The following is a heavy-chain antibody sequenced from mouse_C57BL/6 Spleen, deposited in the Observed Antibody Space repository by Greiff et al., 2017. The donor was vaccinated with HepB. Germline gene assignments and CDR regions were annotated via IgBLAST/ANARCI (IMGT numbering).Heavy chain of an antibody. Sequence: EVKVEESGPGLVKPSQSLSLTCSVPGYSITSGYYWNWIRQFPGNKLEWMGYISYDGSNNYNPSLKNRISITRDTSKNQFFLKLNSVTTEDTATYYCARDGSKAFAYWGQGTLVTVSA. CDR1: GYSITSGYY. D-gene: IGHD1-3*01. J-gene: IGHJ3*01. CDR3: ARDGSKAFAY. V-gene: IGHV3-6*01. CDR2: ISYDGSN.